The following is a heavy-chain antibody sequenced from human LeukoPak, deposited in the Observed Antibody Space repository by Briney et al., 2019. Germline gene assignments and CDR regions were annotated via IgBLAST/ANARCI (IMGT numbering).Heavy chain of an antibody. D-gene: IGHD5-12*01. CDR2: INPNSGGT. V-gene: IGHV1-2*02. Sequence: ASVKVSCKASGYTFTGYYMHWVRQAPGQGLEWMGWINPNSGGTNYAQKFQGRVTMTRDTSISTAYMELSRLRSDDTAVYYCARDSGGYDLEGYFDYWGQGTLVTVSS. J-gene: IGHJ4*02. CDR1: GYTFTGYY. CDR3: ARDSGGYDLEGYFDY.